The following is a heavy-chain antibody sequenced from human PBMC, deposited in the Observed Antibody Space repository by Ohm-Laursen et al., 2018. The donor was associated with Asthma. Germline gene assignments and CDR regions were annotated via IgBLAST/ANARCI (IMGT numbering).Heavy chain of an antibody. Sequence: GSLRLSCSASGYTFSRYSIHWVRQVPGKGLEWVASISTASTFIYYADSVRGRFTTSRDNAKNSVYLQMNSLRAEDTALYYCARIWTEWELPGREYSLHHWGEGTLVTVSS. J-gene: IGHJ1*01. CDR1: GYTFSRYS. CDR3: ARIWTEWELPGREYSLHH. V-gene: IGHV3-21*01. D-gene: IGHD1-26*01. CDR2: ISTASTFI.